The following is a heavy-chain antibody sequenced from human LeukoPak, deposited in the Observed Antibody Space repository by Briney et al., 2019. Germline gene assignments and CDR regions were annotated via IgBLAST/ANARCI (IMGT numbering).Heavy chain of an antibody. Sequence: PSETLSLTCTVSGGSISSYYWSWIRQPPGKGLEWIGYIYYSGSTNYNPSLKSRVTISVDTSKNQFSLKLSSVTAADTAVYYCARVSSNDFWSGYAYYFDYWGQGTLVTVSS. J-gene: IGHJ4*02. CDR3: ARVSSNDFWSGYAYYFDY. CDR2: IYYSGST. D-gene: IGHD3-3*01. CDR1: GGSISSYY. V-gene: IGHV4-59*01.